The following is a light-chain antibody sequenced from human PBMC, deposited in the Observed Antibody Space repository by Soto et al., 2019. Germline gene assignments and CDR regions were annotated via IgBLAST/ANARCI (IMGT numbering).Light chain of an antibody. V-gene: IGKV1-5*03. Sequence: DIQMTQSPSTLSASVGDRVTITCRASQDITPWLAWYQQKPGKAPKLLIYKASNLDSGVPSRFSGSESGTGFTLTISRLQPDDFATYYCQQYHSYSWTFGQGTRVDIK. CDR2: KAS. CDR3: QQYHSYSWT. J-gene: IGKJ1*01. CDR1: QDITPW.